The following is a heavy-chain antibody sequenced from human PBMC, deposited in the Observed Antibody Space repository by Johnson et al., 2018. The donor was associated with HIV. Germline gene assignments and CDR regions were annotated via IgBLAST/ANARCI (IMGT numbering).Heavy chain of an antibody. V-gene: IGHV3-11*04. CDR3: AKDRAEVVVVHDALDM. D-gene: IGHD3-22*01. J-gene: IGHJ3*02. CDR2: ISSSGATI. CDR1: GFIFSDYY. Sequence: QVQLVESGGGVVQPGRSLRLSCAASGFIFSDYYMTWIRQAPGKGLEWISYISSSGATIYYADSVKGRFTISRDNSKNTLYLQMNSLRAEDTAVYYCAKDRAEVVVVHDALDMWGQGTMVTVSS.